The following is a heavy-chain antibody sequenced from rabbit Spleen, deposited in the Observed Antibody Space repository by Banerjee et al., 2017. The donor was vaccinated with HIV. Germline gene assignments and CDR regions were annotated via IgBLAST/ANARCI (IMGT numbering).Heavy chain of an antibody. Sequence: QEQLVESGGGLVKPEGSLKLSCTASGFSFSNKAVMCWVRQAPGKGLEWIACINAVTGKAVYASWAKGRFTFSKTSSTTVTLQVTSLTAADTATYFCARRHNDIGYAYALWGPGTLVTVS. CDR2: INAVTGKA. V-gene: IGHV1S45*01. J-gene: IGHJ4*01. CDR3: ARRHNDIGYAYAL. D-gene: IGHD6-1*01. CDR1: GFSFSNKAV.